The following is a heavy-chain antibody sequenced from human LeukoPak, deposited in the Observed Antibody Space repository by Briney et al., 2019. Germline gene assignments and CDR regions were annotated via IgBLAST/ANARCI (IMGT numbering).Heavy chain of an antibody. CDR2: IVVGSGNT. CDR1: GFTFTSSA. CDR3: ARVTGGANFDH. Sequence: SVKVSCKASGFTFTSSAVQWVRQARGQRLEWIGWIVVGSGNTNYAQKFQDRVTMTRDTSTGTVYMELSSLRSEDTAVYFCARVTGGANFDHWGQGTLVTVSS. D-gene: IGHD1-14*01. J-gene: IGHJ4*02. V-gene: IGHV1-58*01.